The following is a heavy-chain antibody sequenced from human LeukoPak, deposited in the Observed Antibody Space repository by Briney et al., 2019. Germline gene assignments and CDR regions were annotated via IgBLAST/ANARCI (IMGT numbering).Heavy chain of an antibody. CDR2: IYSGGST. CDR1: GFTVSSNY. CDR3: ARDRGDGYNKYSYWYSDL. Sequence: PGGSLRLSCAASGFTVSSNYMSWVRQAPGKGLEWVSVIYSGGSTYYADSVKGRFTISRDNSKNTLYLQMNSLRAEDTAVYYCARDRGDGYNKYSYWYSDLWGRGTLVTVSS. J-gene: IGHJ2*01. V-gene: IGHV3-53*01. D-gene: IGHD5-24*01.